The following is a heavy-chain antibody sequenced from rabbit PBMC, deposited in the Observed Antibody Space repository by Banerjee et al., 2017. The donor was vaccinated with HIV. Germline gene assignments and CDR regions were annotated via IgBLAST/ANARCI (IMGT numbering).Heavy chain of an antibody. V-gene: IGHV1S43*01. D-gene: IGHD8-1*01. Sequence: QEQLVVSGGGLVQPGGSLKLSCKASGLAFSSYSMCWVRQAPGRGLELIACIYTTSGSTWYASWVNGRFTISRSTSLNTVDLQMTSLTAADTATYFCVRAGVYAGSSSYTGFDFNLWGPGTLVPS. CDR1: GLAFSSYS. CDR2: IYTTSGST. CDR3: VRAGVYAGSSSYTGFDFNL. J-gene: IGHJ4*01.